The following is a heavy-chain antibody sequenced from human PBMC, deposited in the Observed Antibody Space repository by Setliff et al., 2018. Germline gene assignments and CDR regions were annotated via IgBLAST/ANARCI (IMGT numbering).Heavy chain of an antibody. CDR1: GYYIRSGYY. CDR3: ATLRTSTHFDY. Sequence: SETLSLTCVVSGYYIRSGYYWGWIRQHPGKGLEWIGSIFYDGNTFYNPSLKSRVTMSVDTSKNQFSLKLSSVTAADTAVYYCATLRTSTHFDYWGQGTRVTVSS. CDR2: IFYDGNT. D-gene: IGHD1-1*01. J-gene: IGHJ4*02. V-gene: IGHV4-38-2*01.